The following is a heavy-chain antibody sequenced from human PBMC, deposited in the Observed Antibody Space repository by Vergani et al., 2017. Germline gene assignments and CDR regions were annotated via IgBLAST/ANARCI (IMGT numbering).Heavy chain of an antibody. V-gene: IGHV1-46*02. Sequence: QVQLVQSGAAVKKPGASAKVSCTASGYIFKNYYMHWLRLAPGQGFQWMGVVNFVTGAATSPQKFEGRITMTRDTSTATFYMDLSSLKYEDTAIYYCARSIGYCTSDSRRTYYFDLWGQGTLVTVSS. J-gene: IGHJ4*02. D-gene: IGHD2-8*02. CDR1: GYIFKNYY. CDR3: ARSIGYCTSDSRRTYYFDL. CDR2: VNFVTGAA.